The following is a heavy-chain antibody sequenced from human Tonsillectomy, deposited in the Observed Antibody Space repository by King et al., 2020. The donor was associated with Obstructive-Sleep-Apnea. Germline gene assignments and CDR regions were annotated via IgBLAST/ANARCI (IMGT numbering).Heavy chain of an antibody. CDR3: ARRLGYSCDF. D-gene: IGHD5-18*01. Sequence: VQLVESGAEVKKPGASVKVSCKASGYTFTSYDINWVRQATGQGLEWMGWMNTNSGNPDYAQKFQGRVTMTRNTSISTAYMEVSSLRSDDTAVYFCARRLGYSCDFWGQGTLVTVSS. CDR2: MNTNSGNP. J-gene: IGHJ4*02. CDR1: GYTFTSYD. V-gene: IGHV1-8*01.